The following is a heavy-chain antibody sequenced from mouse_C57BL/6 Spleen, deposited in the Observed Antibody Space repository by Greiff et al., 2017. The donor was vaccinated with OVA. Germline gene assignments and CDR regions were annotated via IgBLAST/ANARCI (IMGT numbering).Heavy chain of an antibody. CDR3: ASVDGYLHY. D-gene: IGHD2-3*01. J-gene: IGHJ2*01. Sequence: VQLQQSGAELVKPGASVKLSCTASGFNIKDYYMHWVKQRTEQGLEWIGRIDPEDGETKYAPKFKGKATITADTSANTAYLQHSSLTSEDTDVYYCASVDGYLHYWGQGTTLTVSS. V-gene: IGHV14-2*01. CDR2: IDPEDGET. CDR1: GFNIKDYY.